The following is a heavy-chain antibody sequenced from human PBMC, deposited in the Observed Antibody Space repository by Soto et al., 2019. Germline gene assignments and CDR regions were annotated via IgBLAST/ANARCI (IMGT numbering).Heavy chain of an antibody. Sequence: GRSLRLSCTASGFTFGDYAMSWFRQAPGKGLEWVGFIRSKAYGGTTEYAASVKGRFTISRDDSKSIAYLQMSSLKTEDTAVYYCTRDQKYYDFWSGYYTGNYYYGMDVWGQGTTVTVSS. D-gene: IGHD3-3*01. CDR2: IRSKAYGGTT. J-gene: IGHJ6*02. V-gene: IGHV3-49*03. CDR1: GFTFGDYA. CDR3: TRDQKYYDFWSGYYTGNYYYGMDV.